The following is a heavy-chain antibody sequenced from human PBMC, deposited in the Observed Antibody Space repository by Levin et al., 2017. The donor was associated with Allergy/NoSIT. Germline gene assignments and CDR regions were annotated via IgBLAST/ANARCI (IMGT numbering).Heavy chain of an antibody. J-gene: IGHJ4*02. CDR2: IKSSTDGGTT. Sequence: GGSLRLSCAASGITFSNAWMSWARQAPGKGLEWVGRIKSSTDGGTTEYAAPVKGRFSIPRDDSKNTLYLQMNSLKTEDTAVYFCTTYSSSWYYFDYWGQGTLVTVSS. D-gene: IGHD6-13*01. CDR3: TTYSSSWYYFDY. V-gene: IGHV3-15*01. CDR1: GITFSNAW.